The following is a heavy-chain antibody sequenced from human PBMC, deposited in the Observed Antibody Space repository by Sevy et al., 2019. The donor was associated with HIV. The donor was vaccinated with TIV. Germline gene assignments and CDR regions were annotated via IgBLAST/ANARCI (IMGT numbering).Heavy chain of an antibody. CDR3: ARSRSRIAVPGGRLGSHFCYYMDV. V-gene: IGHV1-2*02. CDR2: INPNTGGT. CDR1: EYTFTGYY. D-gene: IGHD6-19*01. J-gene: IGHJ6*03. Sequence: ASVKVSCRTSEYTFTGYYMHWVRQAPGQGLEWMGWINPNTGGTNYSQKFQGRFTVTRDTSIRTFYMEVSSQRSDDTAVYYCARSRSRIAVPGGRLGSHFCYYMDVWGKGTTVTVSS.